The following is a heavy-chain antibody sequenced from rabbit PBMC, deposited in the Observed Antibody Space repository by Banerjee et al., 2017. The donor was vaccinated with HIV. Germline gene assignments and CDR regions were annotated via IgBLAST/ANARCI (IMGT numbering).Heavy chain of an antibody. CDR3: ARDGGYAGYGWGYFNL. D-gene: IGHD7-1*01. J-gene: IGHJ4*01. CDR1: GFSFSSGYW. V-gene: IGHV1S45*01. CDR2: IGAGSSGST. Sequence: QEQLVESGGGLVQPGASLTLTCTASGFSFSSGYWICWVRQAPGKGLEWIACIGAGSSGSTYYASWAKGRFTISKTSSTTVTLQATSLTAADTATYFCARDGGYAGYGWGYFNLWGPGTLVTVS.